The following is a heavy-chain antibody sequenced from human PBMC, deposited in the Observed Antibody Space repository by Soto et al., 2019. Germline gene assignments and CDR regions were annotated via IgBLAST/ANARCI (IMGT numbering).Heavy chain of an antibody. CDR3: IASPGATFF. D-gene: IGHD2-21*01. Sequence: EVQLVESGGGLVQPGGSLRLSCAVSGFAFSNCWMHWIRQAPGKGLVWVSRVDPGGKVVYADSVKGRFTISRDNARNTLYLQMNNLRAEDTAVYYCIASPGATFFWGLGTLVTVSS. V-gene: IGHV3-74*01. J-gene: IGHJ4*02. CDR2: VDPGGKV. CDR1: GFAFSNCW.